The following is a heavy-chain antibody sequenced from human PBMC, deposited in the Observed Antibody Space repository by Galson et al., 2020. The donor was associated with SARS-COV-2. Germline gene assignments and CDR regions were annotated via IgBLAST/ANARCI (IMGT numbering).Heavy chain of an antibody. D-gene: IGHD1-1*01. CDR2: IRSSSGTI. Sequence: GGSLRLSCAASGFTFSSYTMNWVRKAPVKGLELVAYIRSSSGTIYYADPVKGRFTISRDNAKNSLYLQLNSLRVEDTAVYYCARERLEDWGQGTLVIVSS. V-gene: IGHV3-48*04. CDR1: GFTFSSYT. CDR3: ARERLED. J-gene: IGHJ4*02.